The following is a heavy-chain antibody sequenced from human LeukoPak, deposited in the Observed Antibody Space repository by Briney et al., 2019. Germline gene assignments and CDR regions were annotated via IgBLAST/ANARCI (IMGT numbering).Heavy chain of an antibody. CDR3: ASPPNFHDSSGQNYYFDY. Sequence: KSSETLSLTCTVSGGSVSSGSYHWSWIRQPPGKGLEWIGYIYYSGTTNYNPSLKSRVTISVDTSKNQFSLKLTSVTAADTAVYYCASPPNFHDSSGQNYYFDYWGQGTLVTVSS. CDR2: IYYSGTT. J-gene: IGHJ4*02. D-gene: IGHD3-22*01. CDR1: GGSVSSGSYH. V-gene: IGHV4-61*01.